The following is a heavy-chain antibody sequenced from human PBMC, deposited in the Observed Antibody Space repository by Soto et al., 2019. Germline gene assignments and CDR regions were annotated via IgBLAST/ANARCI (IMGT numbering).Heavy chain of an antibody. CDR3: ARGYDSRAAAPLDY. CDR1: GGSISSGGYY. CDR2: IYYSGST. J-gene: IGHJ4*02. V-gene: IGHV4-31*03. Sequence: QVQLQESGPGLVKPSQTLSLTCTVSGGSISSGGYYWSWIRQHPGKGLEWIGYIYYSGSTYYNPSRKSRATISVDTSKNQFSLKLSSVTAADTAVYYCARGYDSRAAAPLDYWGQGILVTVSS. D-gene: IGHD3-22*01.